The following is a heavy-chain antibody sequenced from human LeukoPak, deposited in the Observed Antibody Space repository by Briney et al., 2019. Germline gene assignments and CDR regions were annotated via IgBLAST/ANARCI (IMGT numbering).Heavy chain of an antibody. V-gene: IGHV3-23*01. J-gene: IGHJ3*02. Sequence: GGSLRLSCAASGFTFSSYAMSWVRQAPGKGLEWVSAISGSGGSTYYADSVKGRFTISRDNSKNTLYLQMNSLRAEDTAVYYCARERGPDYDSSGPHYLDAFDIWGQGTMVTVSS. CDR1: GFTFSSYA. CDR2: ISGSGGST. CDR3: ARERGPDYDSSGPHYLDAFDI. D-gene: IGHD3-22*01.